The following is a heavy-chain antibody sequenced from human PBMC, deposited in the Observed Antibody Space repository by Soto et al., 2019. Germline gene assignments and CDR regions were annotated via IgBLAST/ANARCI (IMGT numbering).Heavy chain of an antibody. J-gene: IGHJ4*02. CDR2: IYHSGRT. D-gene: IGHD2-15*01. V-gene: IGHV4-30-2*01. Sequence: PSETLSITGAVSGGSISSGGYSWSWIRQPPGKGLEWIGYIYHSGRTYYNPSLKSRVTLSVDRSKNQFSLNLSSVTAADTDVYYCARGRIRVGTLDYWGQGTLVTV. CDR3: ARGRIRVGTLDY. CDR1: GGSISSGGYS.